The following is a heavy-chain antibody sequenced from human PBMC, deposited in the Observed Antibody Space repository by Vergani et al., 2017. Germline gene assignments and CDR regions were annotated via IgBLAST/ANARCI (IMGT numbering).Heavy chain of an antibody. CDR1: GSTVSGNY. D-gene: IGHD3-10*01. Sequence: VQLVESAGGVVQPGGSLRLSCAASGSTVSGNYMTWVRQAPGKGLEWVSHIYSGDETYYADSVKGRVTISRDTSKNTLHLQINNLRVEDTAVYYCARGNYYGSGTYVYPWGQGTLVTVSS. CDR3: ARGNYYGSGTYVYP. CDR2: IYSGDET. J-gene: IGHJ5*02. V-gene: IGHV3-66*02.